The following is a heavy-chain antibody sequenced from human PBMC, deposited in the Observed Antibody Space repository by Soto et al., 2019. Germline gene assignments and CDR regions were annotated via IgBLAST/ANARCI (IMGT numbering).Heavy chain of an antibody. CDR2: IYHSGSA. Sequence: ASETLSLTCAVDGGSISSSNWWSWVRQPPGKGLEWIGEIYHSGSANYNQSLRSRVTISVDTSKNQFSLKLSSVTAADTAVYYCATMGTPATGLYYFDYWGQGTLVTVSS. D-gene: IGHD1-7*01. CDR1: GGSISSSNW. J-gene: IGHJ4*02. V-gene: IGHV4-4*02. CDR3: ATMGTPATGLYYFDY.